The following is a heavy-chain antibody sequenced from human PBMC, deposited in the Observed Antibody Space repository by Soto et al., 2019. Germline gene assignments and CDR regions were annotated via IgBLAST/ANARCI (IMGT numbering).Heavy chain of an antibody. D-gene: IGHD3-22*01. CDR1: GGSISSGGYS. CDR2: IYHSGST. V-gene: IGHV4-30-2*01. CDR3: ARAYYDSSGYYYEPNDAFDI. J-gene: IGHJ3*02. Sequence: SETLSLTCAVSGGSISSGGYSWSWIRQPPGKGLEWIGYIYHSGSTYYNPSLKSRVTISVDRSKNQFSLKLSSVTAADTAVYYCARAYYDSSGYYYEPNDAFDIWGQGTMVTVSS.